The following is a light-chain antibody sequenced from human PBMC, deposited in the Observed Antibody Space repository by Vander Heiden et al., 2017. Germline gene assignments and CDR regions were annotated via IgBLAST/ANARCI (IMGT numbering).Light chain of an antibody. V-gene: IGKV1-39*01. CDR1: QTIIRS. Sequence: DIQITQSPSSLSASVGDRLTITCRPRQTIIRSSNWYQQKPAKAPNLLIYATSHLHDGVPSRFSGSGSGTNFTLTISSLQPEDFATNYCQQSYSTPRTFGQGTRVEIK. CDR2: ATS. CDR3: QQSYSTPRT. J-gene: IGKJ1*01.